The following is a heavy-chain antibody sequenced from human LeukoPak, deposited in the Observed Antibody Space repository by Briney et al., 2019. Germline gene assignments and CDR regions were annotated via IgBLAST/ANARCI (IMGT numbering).Heavy chain of an antibody. CDR1: GYNFNNLW. CDR3: VRPRPFDI. V-gene: IGHV5-51*01. Sequence: GESLTISCTASGYNFNNLWIGWVRQMPGKGLEWMGIIYPGDYDTRYSPSFQGQVTISADKSINTAYLQWSSLKASDTAMYYCVRPRPFDIWGQGTMVTVSS. CDR2: IYPGDYDT. J-gene: IGHJ3*02.